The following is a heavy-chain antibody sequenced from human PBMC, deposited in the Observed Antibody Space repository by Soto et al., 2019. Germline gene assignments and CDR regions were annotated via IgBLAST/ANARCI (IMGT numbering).Heavy chain of an antibody. V-gene: IGHV3-33*01. CDR3: ARDSGDSSSLYYYYYSGMDV. J-gene: IGHJ6*02. CDR1: GFSFSSYG. Sequence: LGGSLRLSCAASGFSFSSYGMHWVRQAPGKGLEWVAVIWYDGSNKYYADSVKGRFTISRDNSKNTLYLQMNSLRAEDTAVYYCARDSGDSSSLYYYYYSGMDVWGQGTTVTSP. D-gene: IGHD6-13*01. CDR2: IWYDGSNK.